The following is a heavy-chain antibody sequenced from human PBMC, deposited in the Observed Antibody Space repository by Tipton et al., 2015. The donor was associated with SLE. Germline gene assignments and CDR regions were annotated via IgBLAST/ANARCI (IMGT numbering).Heavy chain of an antibody. J-gene: IGHJ5*02. Sequence: LSLTCTVSGDSITSDYWTWVRQAPGKGLEWVANINQDGSGKYYVDSVKGRFTISRDNAKNSLFLQMNSLRAEDTAVYYCARHATWGQGTLVTVSS. D-gene: IGHD2-2*01. CDR3: ARHAT. CDR2: INQDGSGK. CDR1: GDSITSDY. V-gene: IGHV3-7*01.